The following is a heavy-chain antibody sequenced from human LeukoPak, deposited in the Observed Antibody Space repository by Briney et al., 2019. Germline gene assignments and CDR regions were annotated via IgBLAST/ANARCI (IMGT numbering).Heavy chain of an antibody. V-gene: IGHV4-59*01. CDR2: IYYSGST. CDR1: GGSISSYY. Sequence: SETLSLTCTVSGGSISSYYWSWIRQPPGKGLEWIGYIYYSGSTNYNPSLKSRVTISVDTSKNQFSLKLSSVTAADTAVYYCARDLGGILTGYHNWFDPWGQGTLVAVSS. D-gene: IGHD3-9*01. J-gene: IGHJ5*02. CDR3: ARDLGGILTGYHNWFDP.